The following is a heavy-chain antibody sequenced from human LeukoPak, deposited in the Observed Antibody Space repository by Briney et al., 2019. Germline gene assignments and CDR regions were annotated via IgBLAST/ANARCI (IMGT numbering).Heavy chain of an antibody. Sequence: GGSLRLSCSASGFVFSIYTMYWVRQAPGKGPEYVSTISGSGNGGSIYYADSVKGRFTISRDDSKSIVYLQMNGLRSEDTAVYYCVKDFGRVRGTPDSWGQGTLVTVSS. CDR1: GFVFSIYT. CDR2: ISGSGNGGSI. CDR3: VKDFGRVRGTPDS. J-gene: IGHJ4*02. V-gene: IGHV3-64D*06. D-gene: IGHD2/OR15-2a*01.